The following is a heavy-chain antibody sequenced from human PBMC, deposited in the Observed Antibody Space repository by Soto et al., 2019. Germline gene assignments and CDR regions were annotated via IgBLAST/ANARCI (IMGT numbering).Heavy chain of an antibody. CDR3: ARHLRDNMIRYFDY. D-gene: IGHD3-16*01. J-gene: IGHJ4*02. CDR2: VHYSGST. CDR1: GGSFSNYF. Sequence: PSETLSLTCTVSGGSFSNYFWSWIRQPPGKGLEWIGYVHYSGSTNYNPSLKSRVTISVDTSKNQFSLKLSSVTAADTAVYYCARHLRDNMIRYFDYWGQGTLVTVS. V-gene: IGHV4-59*08.